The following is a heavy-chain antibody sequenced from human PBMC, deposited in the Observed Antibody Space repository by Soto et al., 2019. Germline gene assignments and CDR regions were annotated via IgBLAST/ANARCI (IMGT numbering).Heavy chain of an antibody. D-gene: IGHD3-10*01. CDR1: GGSISSSSYY. J-gene: IGHJ4*02. Sequence: SETLSLTCTVSGGSISSSSYYWGWIRQPPGKGLEWIGSIYYSGSTYYNPSLKSRVTISVDTSKNQFSLKLSSVTAADTVVYYCARHAYYYGSGSSYWGQGTLVTVSS. CDR3: ARHAYYYGSGSSY. CDR2: IYYSGST. V-gene: IGHV4-39*01.